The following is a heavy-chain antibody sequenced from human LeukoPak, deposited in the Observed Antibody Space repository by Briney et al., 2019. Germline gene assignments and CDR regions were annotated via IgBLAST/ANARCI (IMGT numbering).Heavy chain of an antibody. CDR3: AKSSSSGGWFDY. CDR1: GFTFSSYA. J-gene: IGHJ4*02. CDR2: ISGSGGST. Sequence: GGSLRLSCAASGFTFSSYAMSRVRQAPGKGLEWVSAISGSGGSTYYADSVKGRFTISRDNSKNTLYLQMNSLRAEDTAVYYCAKSSSSGGWFDYWGQGTLVTVSS. D-gene: IGHD2-15*01. V-gene: IGHV3-23*01.